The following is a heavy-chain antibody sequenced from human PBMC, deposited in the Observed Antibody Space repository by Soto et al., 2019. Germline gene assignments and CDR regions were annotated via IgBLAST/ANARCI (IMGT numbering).Heavy chain of an antibody. V-gene: IGHV1-24*01. CDR1: GYTLTELS. D-gene: IGHD3-3*01. Sequence: KKPSASVKVSCKVSGYTLTELSMHWVRQAPGKGLEWMGGFDPEDGETIYAQKFQGRVTMTEDTSTDTAYMELSILRSEDTAVYYCATNFWSGYRLFPPGLAWGQGTMVTVSS. CDR2: FDPEDGET. CDR3: ATNFWSGYRLFPPGLA. J-gene: IGHJ3*01.